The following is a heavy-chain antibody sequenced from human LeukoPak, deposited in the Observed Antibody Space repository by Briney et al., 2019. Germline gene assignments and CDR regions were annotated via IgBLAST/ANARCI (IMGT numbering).Heavy chain of an antibody. CDR2: ISSTSVFI. CDR3: ARVVGSAIRSGVDY. CDR1: GFTFSSYA. Sequence: PGGSLRLSCAVSGFTFSSYAMSWVRQAPGKGLEWVASISSTSVFIYYAASVKGRFTISRDNAKNSLYLQMSYLRADDTAVYYCARVVGSAIRSGVDYWGQGTLVTVSS. J-gene: IGHJ4*02. D-gene: IGHD1-26*01. V-gene: IGHV3-21*01.